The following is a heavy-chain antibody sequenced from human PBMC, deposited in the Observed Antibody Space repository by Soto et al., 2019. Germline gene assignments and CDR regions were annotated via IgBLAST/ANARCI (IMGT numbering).Heavy chain of an antibody. CDR1: GGSISSDNW. Sequence: SETLSLTCAVSGGSISSDNWWNWVRQPPGKGLEWIGEIYHSGSTNYNPSLKSRVTLSVDKSKNHFSLNLTSVTAADTAVYYCARAPPAAMTISTPFEYWGLGTLVTVSS. V-gene: IGHV4-4*02. J-gene: IGHJ4*02. CDR2: IYHSGST. CDR3: ARAPPAAMTISTPFEY. D-gene: IGHD2-2*01.